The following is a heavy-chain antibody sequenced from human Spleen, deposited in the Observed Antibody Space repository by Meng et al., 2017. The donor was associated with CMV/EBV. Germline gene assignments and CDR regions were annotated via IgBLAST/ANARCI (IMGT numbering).Heavy chain of an antibody. CDR2: ISSSSSTR. J-gene: IGHJ4*02. CDR3: AREDIVGATTGFDY. CDR1: GFTFSSYE. V-gene: IGHV3-48*03. Sequence: GGSLRLSCAASGFTFSSYEMNWVRQAPGKGLEWVSYISSSSSTRYYADSVKGRFTISRDNAKNSLYLQMNSLRAEDTAVYYCAREDIVGATTGFDYWGQGTLVTVSS. D-gene: IGHD1-26*01.